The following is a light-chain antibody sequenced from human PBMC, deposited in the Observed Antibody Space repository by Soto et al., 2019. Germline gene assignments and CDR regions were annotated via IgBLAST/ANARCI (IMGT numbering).Light chain of an antibody. J-gene: IGLJ1*01. CDR1: ISAVGGYNY. V-gene: IGLV2-14*01. CDR2: EVS. CDR3: SSYTSSSTYV. Sequence: QSLLTQPASVSGSPGQSITISCTGTISAVGGYNYVSWYQQHPGKAPKLMIYEVSNRPSGVSNRFSGSKSGNTASLTISGLQAEDEADYYCSSYTSSSTYVFGTGTKV.